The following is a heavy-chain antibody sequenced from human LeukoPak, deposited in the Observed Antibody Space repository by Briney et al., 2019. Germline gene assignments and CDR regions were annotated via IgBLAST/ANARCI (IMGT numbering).Heavy chain of an antibody. J-gene: IGHJ4*02. CDR3: VRERSFFGENY. D-gene: IGHD3-10*01. Sequence: SETLSLTCTVSGGSISSGGHSWSWIRQPPGKGLEWIGYIYHSGSGSTNYDPSLKSRVTISVDTSKNQFSLQLSSVTAADTAFYYCVRERSFFGENYWGQGTLVTVSS. CDR1: GGSISSGGHS. CDR2: IYHSGSGST. V-gene: IGHV4-30-2*01.